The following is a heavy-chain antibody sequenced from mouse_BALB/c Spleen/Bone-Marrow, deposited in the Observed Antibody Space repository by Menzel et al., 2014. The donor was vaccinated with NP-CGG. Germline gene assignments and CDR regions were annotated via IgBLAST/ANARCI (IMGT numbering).Heavy chain of an antibody. CDR1: GFTFSNYG. Sequence: EVQGVESGGDLVKPGGSLKLSCAASGFTFSNYGMSWVSQTPGKRLERVATINSGGTYNYYPDSVKGRLTISRDNAKNTLYLQMSSLKAEDTAMYYGTRRGSTMITTGSPIDYWGQGPPVTVSS. CDR2: INSGGTYN. V-gene: IGHV5-6*01. CDR3: TRRGSTMITTGSPIDY. D-gene: IGHD2-4*01. J-gene: IGHJ4*01.